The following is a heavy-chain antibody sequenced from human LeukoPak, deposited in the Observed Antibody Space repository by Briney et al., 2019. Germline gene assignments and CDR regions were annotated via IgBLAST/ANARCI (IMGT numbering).Heavy chain of an antibody. CDR3: ARDQSSSWDY. CDR2: ISAYNGDT. J-gene: IGHJ4*02. Sequence: ASVKVSCKASGYTFTSYGISWVRQAPGQGLEWMGWISAYNGDTKYAQKFQGRVTMTTDTPTSTAYMELWSLRSDDTAVYYCARDQSSSWDYWGQGTLVTVSS. D-gene: IGHD6-13*01. CDR1: GYTFTSYG. V-gene: IGHV1-18*01.